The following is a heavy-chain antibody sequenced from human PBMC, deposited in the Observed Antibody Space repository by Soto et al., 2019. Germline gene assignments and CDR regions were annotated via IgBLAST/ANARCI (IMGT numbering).Heavy chain of an antibody. D-gene: IGHD5-18*01. V-gene: IGHV4-34*01. Sequence: PSETLSLTCAVYGGSFSGYYWSWIRQPPGKGLEWIGEINHSGSTNYNPSLKRRVTISVDTSKNHFSLKLSSVTAADTAVYYCARARGYSYGLDYWGQGTLVTVSS. J-gene: IGHJ4*02. CDR1: GGSFSGYY. CDR2: INHSGST. CDR3: ARARGYSYGLDY.